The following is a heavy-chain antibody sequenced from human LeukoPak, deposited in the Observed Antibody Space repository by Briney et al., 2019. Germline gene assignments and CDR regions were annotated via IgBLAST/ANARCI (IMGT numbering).Heavy chain of an antibody. Sequence: PSETLSLTCTVSGGSISSSSYYWGWIRQPPGKGLEWIGSIYYSGSTYYNPSLKSRVTISVDTSKNQFSLKLSSVTAADTAVYYCANVPQYYYDSSDRDYWGQGTLATVSS. J-gene: IGHJ4*02. CDR3: ANVPQYYYDSSDRDY. V-gene: IGHV4-39*01. D-gene: IGHD3-22*01. CDR2: IYYSGST. CDR1: GGSISSSSYY.